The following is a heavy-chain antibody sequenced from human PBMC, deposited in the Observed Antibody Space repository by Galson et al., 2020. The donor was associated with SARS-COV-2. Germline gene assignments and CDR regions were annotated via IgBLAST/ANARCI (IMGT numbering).Heavy chain of an antibody. V-gene: IGHV4-30-4*01. CDR3: ARARRITIFGVVTNFDY. CDR1: GGSISSGDYY. J-gene: IGHJ4*02. D-gene: IGHD3-3*01. CDR2: IYYSGST. Sequence: SQTPSLTCPVSGGSISSGDYYWSWIRQPPGKGLEWIGYIYYSGSTYYNPSLKSRVTISVDTSKNQFSLKLSSVTAADTAVYYCARARRITIFGVVTNFDYWGQGTLVTVSS.